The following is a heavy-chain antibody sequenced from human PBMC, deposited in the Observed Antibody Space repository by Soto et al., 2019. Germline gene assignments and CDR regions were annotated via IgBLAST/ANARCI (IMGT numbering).Heavy chain of an antibody. D-gene: IGHD6-13*01. CDR2: IYPRDSDT. Sequence: GESLKISCEASGYTFTNYWIGWVRLMPGTGLEWMGIIYPRDSDTRYSPSFQDQVTMSVDKSIGTAYLQWSSLKASDTAMYYCVXHSGKIESSLGPRSFDYWGQGTLVTVSS. J-gene: IGHJ4*02. CDR3: VXHSGKIESSLGPRSFDY. CDR1: GYTFTNYW. V-gene: IGHV5-51*01.